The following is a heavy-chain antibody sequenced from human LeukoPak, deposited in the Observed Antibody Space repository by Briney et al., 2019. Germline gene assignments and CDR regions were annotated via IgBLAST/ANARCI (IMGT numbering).Heavy chain of an antibody. J-gene: IGHJ4*02. D-gene: IGHD3-9*01. V-gene: IGHV3-11*05. CDR2: ISSSSSYT. Sequence: GGSLRLSCAASGFTFSDYYMSWIRQAPGKGLEWVSYISSSSSYTNYADSVKGRFTIFRDNAKNSLYLQMNSLRAEDTAVYYCARDDLLAGYYRGYFDYWGQGTLATVSS. CDR3: ARDDLLAGYYRGYFDY. CDR1: GFTFSDYY.